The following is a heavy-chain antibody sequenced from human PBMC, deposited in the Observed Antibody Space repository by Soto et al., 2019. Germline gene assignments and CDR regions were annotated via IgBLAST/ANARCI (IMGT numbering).Heavy chain of an antibody. V-gene: IGHV1-2*02. D-gene: IGHD5-12*01. Sequence: ASVKVSCKASGYAFTGYYIHWVRQAPGQGLEWMGWINPKSGGANYALKFQGRVTMTRDTSITSGYMELSRLRYDDTAIYYCARANSGDDDEFDYWGQGTPVTSPQ. CDR1: GYAFTGYY. CDR2: INPKSGGA. CDR3: ARANSGDDDEFDY. J-gene: IGHJ4*02.